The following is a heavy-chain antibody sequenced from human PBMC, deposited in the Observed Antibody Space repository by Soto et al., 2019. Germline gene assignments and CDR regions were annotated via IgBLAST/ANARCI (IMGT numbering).Heavy chain of an antibody. CDR3: ARVVAAAGRDGGYYYYGMDV. V-gene: IGHV4-4*07. CDR1: GGSISSYH. Sequence: SETLSLTCTVSGGSISSYHWSWIRQPAGKGLEWIGRIYTSGSTNYNPSLKSRVTMSVDTSKNQFSLKLSSVTAADTAVYYCARVVAAAGRDGGYYYYGMDVWGQGTTVTVSS. J-gene: IGHJ6*02. D-gene: IGHD6-13*01. CDR2: IYTSGST.